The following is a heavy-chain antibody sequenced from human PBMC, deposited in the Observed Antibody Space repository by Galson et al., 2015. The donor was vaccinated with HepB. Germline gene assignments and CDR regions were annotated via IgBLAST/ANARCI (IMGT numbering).Heavy chain of an antibody. V-gene: IGHV1-46*01. Sequence: SVKVSCKASGYTSYYIHWERQAPGQGLEWMGMINPSGGSSSYAQQFQGRVTMTRDTSTSTVYMELSSLTSEDTAVYYCSSSGLGVVPYFDYWGQGTLVTVSS. CDR3: SSSGLGVVPYFDY. CDR2: INPSGGSS. J-gene: IGHJ4*02. D-gene: IGHD3-3*01. CDR1: GYTSYY.